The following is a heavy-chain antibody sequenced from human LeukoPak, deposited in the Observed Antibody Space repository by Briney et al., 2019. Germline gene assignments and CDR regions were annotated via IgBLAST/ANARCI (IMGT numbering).Heavy chain of an antibody. CDR2: IYYSGST. CDR3: ARVKEVLNCSGGSCYSVYARHYYYYMDV. J-gene: IGHJ6*03. V-gene: IGHV4-59*08. CDR1: GGSISSYY. D-gene: IGHD2-15*01. Sequence: SETLSLTCTVSGGSISSYYWSWIRQPPGKGLEWIGYIYYSGSTNYNPSLKSRVTISVYTSKNQFSLKLSSVTAADTAVYYCARVKEVLNCSGGSCYSVYARHYYYYMDVWGKGTTVTISS.